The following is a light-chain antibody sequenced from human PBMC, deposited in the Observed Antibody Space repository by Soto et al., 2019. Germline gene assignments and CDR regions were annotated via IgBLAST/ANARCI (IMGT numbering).Light chain of an antibody. V-gene: IGLV3-1*01. CDR1: KLGDKY. J-gene: IGLJ2*01. Sequence: ELTQPPSVSVSPGQTVSITCSGDKLGDKYACWYQQKPGQSPVLVIYQDSKRPSGIPERFSGSNSGNTATLTISGTQAMDEADYYCQAWDSSHVVFGGGTKLTVL. CDR3: QAWDSSHVV. CDR2: QDS.